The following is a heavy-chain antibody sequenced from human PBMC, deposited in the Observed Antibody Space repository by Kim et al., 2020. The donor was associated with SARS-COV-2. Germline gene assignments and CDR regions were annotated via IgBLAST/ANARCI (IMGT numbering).Heavy chain of an antibody. CDR1: GFTFSDYY. D-gene: IGHD2-8*01. Sequence: GGSLRLSCAASGFTFSDYYMSWIRQAPGKGLEWVSYISSSSSYTNYADSVKGRFTISRDNAKNSLYLQMNSLRAEDTAVYYCARSGNCTNGVLDYYGMDVWGQGTTVTVSS. V-gene: IGHV3-11*06. J-gene: IGHJ6*02. CDR2: ISSSSSYT. CDR3: ARSGNCTNGVLDYYGMDV.